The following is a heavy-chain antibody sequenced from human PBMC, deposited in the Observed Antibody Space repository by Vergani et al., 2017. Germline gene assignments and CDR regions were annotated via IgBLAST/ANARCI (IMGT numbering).Heavy chain of an antibody. J-gene: IGHJ6*03. CDR3: ARSDLYGDYKNYYYYMDV. D-gene: IGHD4-17*01. CDR1: GGSISSYY. CDR2: IYYSGST. Sequence: QVQLQESGPGLVKPSETLSLTCTVSGGSISSYYWSWIRQPPGKGLEWIGYIYYSGSTNYNPSLKSRVTISVDTSKNQFSLKLSSVTAADTAVYYCARSDLYGDYKNYYYYMDVWGKGTMVTVSS. V-gene: IGHV4-59*01.